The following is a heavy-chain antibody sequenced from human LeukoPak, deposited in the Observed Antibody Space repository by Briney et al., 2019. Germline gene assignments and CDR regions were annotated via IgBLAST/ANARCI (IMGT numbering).Heavy chain of an antibody. V-gene: IGHV4-59*01. CDR1: GGSISSYY. CDR2: IYFSGST. J-gene: IGHJ6*02. Sequence: SETLSLTCSVSGGSISSYYWSWIRQPPGKGLEWIGYIYFSGSTNYNPTLKTRVTISVDTSKNQFSLNLSSVTAADTAVYYCARSNYYTVDVWGQGTAVTVSS. CDR3: ARSNYYTVDV.